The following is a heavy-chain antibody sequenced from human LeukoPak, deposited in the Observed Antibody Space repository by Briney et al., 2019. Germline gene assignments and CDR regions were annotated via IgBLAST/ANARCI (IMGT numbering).Heavy chain of an antibody. V-gene: IGHV4-61*02. CDR3: ARLMTTVTTSDYYYYMDV. D-gene: IGHD4-17*01. J-gene: IGHJ6*03. CDR2: IYTSGST. Sequence: SQTLSLTCTVSGGSISSGSYYWSWIRQPAGKGLEWIGRIYTSGSTNYSPSLKSRVTISVDTSKNQSSLKLSSVTAADTAVYYCARLMTTVTTSDYYYYMDVWGKGTTVTVSS. CDR1: GGSISSGSYY.